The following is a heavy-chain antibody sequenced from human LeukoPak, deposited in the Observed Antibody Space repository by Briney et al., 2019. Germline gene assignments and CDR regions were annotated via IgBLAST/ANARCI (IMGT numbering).Heavy chain of an antibody. Sequence: GSLRLSCAASGFTLSSYWMSWVRQPPGKGLEWIGEINHSGSTNYNPSLKSRVTISVDTSKNQFSLKLSSVTAADTAVYYCAGFSKPRPNWFDPWGQGTLVTVSS. CDR3: AGFSKPRPNWFDP. D-gene: IGHD3-3*01. V-gene: IGHV4-34*08. J-gene: IGHJ5*02. CDR2: INHSGST. CDR1: GFTLSSYW.